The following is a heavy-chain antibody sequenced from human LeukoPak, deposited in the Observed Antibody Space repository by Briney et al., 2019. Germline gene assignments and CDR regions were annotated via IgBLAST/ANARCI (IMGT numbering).Heavy chain of an antibody. CDR3: ARDHGLGIAAAATPYYYGKDV. Sequence: ASVKVSCKASGYTFTSYGISWVRQAPGQGLEWMGWISAYNGNTNYAQKLQGRVTMTTDTSTSTAYMELRSLRSDDTAVYYCARDHGLGIAAAATPYYYGKDVWGQGTTVTVSS. CDR2: ISAYNGNT. V-gene: IGHV1-18*01. D-gene: IGHD6-13*01. J-gene: IGHJ6*02. CDR1: GYTFTSYG.